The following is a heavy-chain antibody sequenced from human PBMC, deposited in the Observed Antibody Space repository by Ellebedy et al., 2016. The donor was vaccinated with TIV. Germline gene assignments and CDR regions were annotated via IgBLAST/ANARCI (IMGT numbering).Heavy chain of an antibody. Sequence: GESLKISCAASGFTFSTYSMNWVRQAPGKGLEWVSYISSGSATYYTDSVEGRFTSSRDNAKNSLHLQMNSLRDEDTAGYYCVRERSFSPDYWGQGTLVTVSS. J-gene: IGHJ4*02. CDR2: ISSGSAT. V-gene: IGHV3-48*02. D-gene: IGHD3-10*01. CDR3: VRERSFSPDY. CDR1: GFTFSTYS.